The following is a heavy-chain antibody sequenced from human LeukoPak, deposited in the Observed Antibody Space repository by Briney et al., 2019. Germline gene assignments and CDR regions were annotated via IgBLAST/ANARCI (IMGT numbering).Heavy chain of an antibody. J-gene: IGHJ4*02. CDR3: ARRCMSGYCSSGGPMDDY. CDR2: IYPADSDT. CDR1: GYSFTRYW. D-gene: IGHD2-15*01. V-gene: IGHV5-51*01. Sequence: GESLKISCKGSGYSFTRYWIGWVRQMPETGLELMGAIYPADSDTTYNPSFQGQVTISVDRSINTAYLQWSSLKASDTAMYYCARRCMSGYCSSGGPMDDYWGQGTLVTVSS.